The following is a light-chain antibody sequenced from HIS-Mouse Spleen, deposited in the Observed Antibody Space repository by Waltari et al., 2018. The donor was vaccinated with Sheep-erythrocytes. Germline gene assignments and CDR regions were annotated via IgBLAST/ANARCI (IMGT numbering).Light chain of an antibody. CDR3: QQFNNYPRT. CDR1: QGISSY. Sequence: IQLTQSPSFLSASVGDRVTITCRASQGISSYLAWYQQKPGKAPKLLIYDASSLESGVPSRFSVSGSGTDFTLTISSLQPEDFATYYCQQFNNYPRTFGQGTKVEIK. J-gene: IGKJ1*01. V-gene: IGKV1D-13*01. CDR2: DAS.